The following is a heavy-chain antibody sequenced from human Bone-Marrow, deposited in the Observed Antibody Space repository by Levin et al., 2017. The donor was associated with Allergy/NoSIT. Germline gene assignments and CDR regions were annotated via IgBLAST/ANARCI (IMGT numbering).Heavy chain of an antibody. Sequence: GESLKISCAASGFTFSSYAMSWVRQAPGKGLEWVSAISGSGGSTYYADSVKGRFTISRDNSKNTLYLQMNSLRAEDTAVYYCAKETGYDYGDYGSAFDIWGQGTMVTVSS. CDR2: ISGSGGST. CDR1: GFTFSSYA. V-gene: IGHV3-23*01. D-gene: IGHD4-17*01. CDR3: AKETGYDYGDYGSAFDI. J-gene: IGHJ3*02.